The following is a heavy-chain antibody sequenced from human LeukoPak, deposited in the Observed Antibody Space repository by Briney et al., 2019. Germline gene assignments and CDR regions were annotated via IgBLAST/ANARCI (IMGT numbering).Heavy chain of an antibody. Sequence: SETLSLTCAVYGGSFSGYYWSWIRQPPGKGLEWIGEINHSGSTNYNPSLKSRVTISVDTSKKQFSLKLSSVTAAATAVYYCARAPLVIVVTAFDYRGQGTLVTVSS. CDR2: INHSGST. J-gene: IGHJ4*02. CDR1: GGSFSGYY. CDR3: ARAPLVIVVTAFDY. V-gene: IGHV4-34*01. D-gene: IGHD2/OR15-2a*01.